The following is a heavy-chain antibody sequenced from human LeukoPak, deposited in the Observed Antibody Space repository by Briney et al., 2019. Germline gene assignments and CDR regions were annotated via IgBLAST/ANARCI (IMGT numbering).Heavy chain of an antibody. J-gene: IGHJ3*02. CDR3: ARLRLRYIDWLLTAFDI. CDR1: GYSFTSYW. CDR2: IYPGDSDT. Sequence: GESLKISCKGSGYSFTSYWIGWVRQMPGKGLEWMGIIYPGDSDTRYSPSLQGQVTISADKSISTAYLQWSSLKASDTAMYYCARLRLRYIDWLLTAFDIWGQGTMVTVSS. V-gene: IGHV5-51*01. D-gene: IGHD3-9*01.